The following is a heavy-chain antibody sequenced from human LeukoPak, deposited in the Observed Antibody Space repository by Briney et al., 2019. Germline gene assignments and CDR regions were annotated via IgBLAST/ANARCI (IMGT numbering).Heavy chain of an antibody. CDR2: IRYDGSNK. V-gene: IGHV3-30*02. CDR3: AKDDIVVVPAALAGYYYMDV. CDR1: GCTFSSYG. J-gene: IGHJ6*03. D-gene: IGHD2-2*01. Sequence: GGSLRLSCVASGCTFSSYGMHWVRQAPGKGLEWVAFIRYDGSNKYYADSVKGRFTISRDNSKNTLYLQMNSLRAEDTAVYYCAKDDIVVVPAALAGYYYMDVWGKGTTVTVSS.